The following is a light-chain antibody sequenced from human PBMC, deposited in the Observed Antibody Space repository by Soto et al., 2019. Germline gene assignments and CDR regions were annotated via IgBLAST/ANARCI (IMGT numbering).Light chain of an antibody. J-gene: IGKJ2*01. CDR3: QQYSISPLMYT. CDR1: QSVTNNY. CDR2: GAS. V-gene: IGKV3-20*01. Sequence: EIVLMQSPGTLSLSPGERATLSCRASQSVTNNYLAWYQQKPVQAPRLLIYGASSRATGVPDRFSGSGSGTDFTLTIIRLEPEDFAVYYCQQYSISPLMYTFGQGTKLGVK.